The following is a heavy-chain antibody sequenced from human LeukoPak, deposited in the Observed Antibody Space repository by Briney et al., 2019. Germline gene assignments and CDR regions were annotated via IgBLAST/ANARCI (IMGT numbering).Heavy chain of an antibody. CDR1: GFTFSSYG. V-gene: IGHV3-21*01. J-gene: IGHJ4*02. CDR3: ASFQWIPRGVDY. D-gene: IGHD3-10*01. Sequence: PGGSLRLSCAASGFTFSSYGMNWVRQAPGKGLEWVSSISSSSSYIYYADSVKGRFTISRDNAKNSLYLQMNSLRAEDTAVYYCASFQWIPRGVDYWGQGTLVTVSS. CDR2: ISSSSSYI.